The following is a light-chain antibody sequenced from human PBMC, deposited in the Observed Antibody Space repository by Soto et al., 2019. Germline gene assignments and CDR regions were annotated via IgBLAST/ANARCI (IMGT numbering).Light chain of an antibody. Sequence: EIVLTQSPGTLYLSPGERATLSCRASQSVSSSSLAWHQRKPGQAPRLLISATSNRATGIPDRFSGSGSGTDFTRTISRLEPEDFAVYYCQQFDVSPWTFGQGNKVEI. CDR3: QQFDVSPWT. V-gene: IGKV3-20*01. J-gene: IGKJ1*01. CDR1: QSVSSSS. CDR2: ATS.